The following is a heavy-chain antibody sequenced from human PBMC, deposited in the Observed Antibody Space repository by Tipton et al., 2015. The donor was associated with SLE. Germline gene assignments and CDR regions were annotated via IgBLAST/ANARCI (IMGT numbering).Heavy chain of an antibody. CDR3: ASSKAVAGWPNWFDP. V-gene: IGHV4-39*01. Sequence: TLSLSCTVSGGSISSSSYYWGWIRQPPGKGLEWIGNIYYSGSTYYNPSLKSRVTISVDTSKNQFSPKLSSVTAADTAVYYCASSKAVAGWPNWFDPWGQGTLVTVSS. CDR2: IYYSGST. D-gene: IGHD6-19*01. CDR1: GGSISSSSYY. J-gene: IGHJ5*02.